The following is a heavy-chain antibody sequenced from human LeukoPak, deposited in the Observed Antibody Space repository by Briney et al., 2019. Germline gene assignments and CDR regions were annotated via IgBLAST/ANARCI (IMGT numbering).Heavy chain of an antibody. CDR3: ARDLFCPDY. J-gene: IGHJ4*02. D-gene: IGHD3-9*01. Sequence: GGSLRLSCAASGFTFSSYAMSWVRLAPGKGLKWVSSISGGDGSTYYANSVKGRFTVSRDNAKNSLYLQMNSLRAEDTAVYYCARDLFCPDYWGQGTLVTVSS. CDR1: GFTFSSYA. CDR2: ISGGDGST. V-gene: IGHV3-23*01.